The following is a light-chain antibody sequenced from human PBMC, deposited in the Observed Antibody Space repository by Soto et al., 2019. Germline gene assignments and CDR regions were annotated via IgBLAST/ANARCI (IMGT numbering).Light chain of an antibody. CDR2: GAS. J-gene: IGKJ3*01. Sequence: EIVLTQSPGTLSLSPGERATLSCRASQSVSSSYLAWYQQKPGQAPRLLIYGASSSATGIPDRFSGSGSGTDFTLTISRLEPEDFAIYYYQQCGTSPFTFGPGTKVDIK. CDR3: QQCGTSPFT. CDR1: QSVSSSY. V-gene: IGKV3-20*01.